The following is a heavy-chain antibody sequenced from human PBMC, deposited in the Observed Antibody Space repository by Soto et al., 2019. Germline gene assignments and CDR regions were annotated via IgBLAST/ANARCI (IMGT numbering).Heavy chain of an antibody. CDR2: IYYSGST. J-gene: IGHJ4*02. Sequence: SETLSLTCTVSGGSISSSSYYWGWIRQPPGKGLEWIGSIYYSGSTYYNPSLKSRVTISVDTSKNQFSLKLSSVTAADTAVYYCARTYSSSWYWNFDYWGQGTQVTVSS. D-gene: IGHD6-13*01. CDR3: ARTYSSSWYWNFDY. V-gene: IGHV4-39*01. CDR1: GGSISSSSYY.